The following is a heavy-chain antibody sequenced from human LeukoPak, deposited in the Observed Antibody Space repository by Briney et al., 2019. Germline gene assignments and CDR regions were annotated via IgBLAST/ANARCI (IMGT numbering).Heavy chain of an antibody. CDR1: GFSFISYG. Sequence: GGSLRLSCAGSGFSFISYGMHWVRQAPGKGLEWVGVISDDGRRKDYADSVKGRFTISRDNSKDTLYLQMNSLRAEDTAVYYCAKRPSDYGDYVSYFDYWGQGTLVTVSS. CDR2: ISDDGRRK. CDR3: AKRPSDYGDYVSYFDY. J-gene: IGHJ4*02. V-gene: IGHV3-30*18. D-gene: IGHD4-17*01.